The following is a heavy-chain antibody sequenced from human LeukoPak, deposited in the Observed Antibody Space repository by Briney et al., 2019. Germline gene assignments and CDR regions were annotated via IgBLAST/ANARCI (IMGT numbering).Heavy chain of an antibody. D-gene: IGHD3-22*01. Sequence: GALRLSCAVSGITLSNYGMSWVRQAPGEGLEWVAGISGSGGGTNYADSVKGRFTISRDNPKNTLYLQMNSLRAEDTAVYFCAKRGVVIRVILVGFHKEAYYFDSWGQGALVTVSS. J-gene: IGHJ4*02. V-gene: IGHV3-23*01. CDR1: GITLSNYG. CDR3: AKRGVVIRVILVGFHKEAYYFDS. CDR2: ISGSGGGT.